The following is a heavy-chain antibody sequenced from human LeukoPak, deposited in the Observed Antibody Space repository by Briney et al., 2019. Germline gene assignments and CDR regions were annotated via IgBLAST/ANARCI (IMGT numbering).Heavy chain of an antibody. V-gene: IGHV4-30-4*08. Sequence: SETLSLTCTVSGGSISSGDYYWSWIRQPPGKGLEWIGYIYYSGSTYYNPSLKSRVTISVDTSKNQFSLKLSSVTAADTAVYYCASGTYYDFWTVQGAFDIWGQGTMVTVSS. CDR3: ASGTYYDFWTVQGAFDI. J-gene: IGHJ3*02. CDR2: IYYSGST. D-gene: IGHD3-3*01. CDR1: GGSISSGDYY.